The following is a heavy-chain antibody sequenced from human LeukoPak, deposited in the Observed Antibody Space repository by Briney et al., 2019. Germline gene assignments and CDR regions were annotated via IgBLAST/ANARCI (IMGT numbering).Heavy chain of an antibody. J-gene: IGHJ6*02. D-gene: IGHD2-2*01. CDR3: AREAGGYCSSTSCSDV. CDR2: IYYSGST. V-gene: IGHV4-31*03. Sequence: SETLSLTCTVSGGSISSGGYSWSWIRQHPGKGLEWIGYIYYSGSTYYNPSLKSRVTISVDTSKNQFSLKLSSVTAADTAVYYCAREAGGYCSSTSCSDVWGQGTTVTVSS. CDR1: GGSISSGGYS.